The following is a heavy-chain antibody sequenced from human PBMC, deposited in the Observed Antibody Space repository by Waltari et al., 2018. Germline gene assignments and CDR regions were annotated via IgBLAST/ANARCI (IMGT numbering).Heavy chain of an antibody. CDR1: GYTFTGYY. V-gene: IGHV1-2*06. CDR3: ARSNKAGPYYYYYYMDV. Sequence: QVQLVQSGAEVKKPGASVKVSCKASGYTFTGYYMHWVRQAPGQGLEWMGRINPNSGGTNYAQKFQGRVTMTRDTSISTAYMELSRLRSDDTAVYYCARSNKAGPYYYYYYMDVWGKGTTVTVSS. CDR2: INPNSGGT. D-gene: IGHD6-13*01. J-gene: IGHJ6*03.